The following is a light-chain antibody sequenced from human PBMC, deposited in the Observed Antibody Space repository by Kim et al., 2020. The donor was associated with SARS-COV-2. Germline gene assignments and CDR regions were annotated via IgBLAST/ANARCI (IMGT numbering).Light chain of an antibody. CDR2: AAS. CDR3: QHFGSPPPYT. V-gene: IGKV3-20*01. CDR1: QTVAKSY. J-gene: IGKJ2*01. Sequence: EIVLTQSPGTLSLSPGERATLSCRASQTVAKSYLAWYQQKAGQAPRLLIFAASTRATGIPGRFSGSGSGTDFTLTINRLEPEDFAVYYCQHFGSPPPYTFGQGTKVEI.